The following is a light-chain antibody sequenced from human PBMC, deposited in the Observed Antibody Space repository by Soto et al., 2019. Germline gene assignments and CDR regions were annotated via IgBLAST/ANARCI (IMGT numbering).Light chain of an antibody. Sequence: EIVLTQSPATLSMSPGERATLSCRASQSISTYLAWYQQKPGQAPRLLIYDASIRATGIPARFSGSGSGTDFTLTISSLEPEDFAVYYCHQRSDSSFGGGTKVEIK. V-gene: IGKV3-11*01. J-gene: IGKJ4*01. CDR2: DAS. CDR1: QSISTY. CDR3: HQRSDSS.